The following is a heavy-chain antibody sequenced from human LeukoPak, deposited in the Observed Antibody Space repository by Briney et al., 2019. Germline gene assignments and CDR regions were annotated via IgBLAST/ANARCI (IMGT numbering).Heavy chain of an antibody. V-gene: IGHV3-13*01. D-gene: IGHD3-22*01. CDR2: IGTAGDT. CDR1: GFTFSSYD. CDR3: ARAWGDSSGYYYYFDY. J-gene: IGHJ4*02. Sequence: GGSLRHSCAASGFTFSSYDMHWVRQATGKGLEWVSAIGTAGDTYYPGSVKGRFTISRENAKNSLYLQMNSLRAGDTAVYYCARAWGDSSGYYYYFDYWGQGTLVTVSS.